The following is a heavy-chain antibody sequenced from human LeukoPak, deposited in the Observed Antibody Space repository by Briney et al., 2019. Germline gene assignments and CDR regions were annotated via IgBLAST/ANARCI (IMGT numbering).Heavy chain of an antibody. CDR3: ARQNGGYYFDY. CDR2: IYYSGST. J-gene: IGHJ4*02. D-gene: IGHD4-23*01. Sequence: PSETLSLTCTVSGGSISSYYWGWIRQPPGKGLEWIGSIYYSGSTYYNPSLKSRVTISVDTSKNQFSLKLSSVTAADTAVYYCARQNGGYYFDYWGQGTLVTVSS. CDR1: GGSISSYY. V-gene: IGHV4-39*01.